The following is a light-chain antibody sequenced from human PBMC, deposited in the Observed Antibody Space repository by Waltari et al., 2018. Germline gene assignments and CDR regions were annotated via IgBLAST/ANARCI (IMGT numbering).Light chain of an antibody. J-gene: IGKJ1*01. Sequence: DIVMTQSPDSRAVSPGERATINCKSHQSVLYSSNNKNYLAWYQQKLGQPPKLLFYWASTREFGVPDRFSGSGSGTDFTLTISSLQAEDVAVYYCHQYYSTPWTFGQGTKVEIK. V-gene: IGKV4-1*01. CDR1: QSVLYSSNNKNY. CDR3: HQYYSTPWT. CDR2: WAS.